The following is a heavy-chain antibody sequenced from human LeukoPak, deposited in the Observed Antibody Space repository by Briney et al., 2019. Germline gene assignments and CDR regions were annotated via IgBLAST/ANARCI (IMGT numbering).Heavy chain of an antibody. J-gene: IGHJ4*02. CDR1: GGSISSYY. Sequence: SETLSLTCTVSGGSISSYYWSWIRQPPGKGLEWIGYIYYSGSTNYNPSLKSRVTISVDTSKNQFSLKLSSVTAADTAVYYCARLAAAGTIDYWGQGTLVTVSS. CDR3: ARLAAAGTIDY. CDR2: IYYSGST. D-gene: IGHD6-13*01. V-gene: IGHV4-59*01.